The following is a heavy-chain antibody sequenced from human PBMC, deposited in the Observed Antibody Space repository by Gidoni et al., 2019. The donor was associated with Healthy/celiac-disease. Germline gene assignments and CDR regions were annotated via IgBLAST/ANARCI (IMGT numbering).Heavy chain of an antibody. D-gene: IGHD3-16*02. CDR2: INPSGGST. CDR3: ARDLPQGVGGSYRSPHPESYYSGMEA. CDR1: GYTFTSYY. V-gene: IGHV1-46*01. J-gene: IGHJ6*04. Sequence: QVQLVHSGAEVKKPGASVKVSCKASGYTFTSYYMHWVRQAPGQGLEWMGIINPSGGSTSYAQKFQGRVTMTRDTSTSTVYMALSSLRSADTAVYYCARDLPQGVGGSYRSPHPESYYSGMEAWGKGTTVTVSS.